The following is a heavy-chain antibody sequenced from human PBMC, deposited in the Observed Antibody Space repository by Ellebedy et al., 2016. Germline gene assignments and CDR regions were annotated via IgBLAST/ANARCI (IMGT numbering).Heavy chain of an antibody. D-gene: IGHD2-8*01. CDR2: IVNSGRET. Sequence: GGSLRLSXAASGFTFSIAGMTWVRQAPGKGLEWVATIVNSGRETYYPESLKGRFTISRDNAMNSVYLQMDSLTVEDTAVYYCTRDGSEWSRDYWGQGTLVTVSS. V-gene: IGHV3-21*06. J-gene: IGHJ4*02. CDR1: GFTFSIAG. CDR3: TRDGSEWSRDY.